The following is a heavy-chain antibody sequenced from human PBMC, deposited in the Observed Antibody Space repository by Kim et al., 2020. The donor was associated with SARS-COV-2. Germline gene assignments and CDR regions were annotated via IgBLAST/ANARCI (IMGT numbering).Heavy chain of an antibody. CDR1: GGTFSSYA. D-gene: IGHD2-8*02. CDR2: IIPIFGTA. V-gene: IGHV1-69*13. CDR3: ARDSTYCTGGVCYPLGPYYYYYGMDV. J-gene: IGHJ6*02. Sequence: SVKVSCKASGGTFSSYAISWVRQAPGQGLEWMGGIIPIFGTANYAQKFQGRVTITADESTSTAYMELSSLRSEDTAVYYCARDSTYCTGGVCYPLGPYYYYYGMDVWGQGTTVTVSS.